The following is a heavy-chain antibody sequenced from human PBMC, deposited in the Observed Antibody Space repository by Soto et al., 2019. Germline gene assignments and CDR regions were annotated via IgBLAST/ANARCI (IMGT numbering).Heavy chain of an antibody. D-gene: IGHD3-16*02. Sequence: QVQLVQSEGEVRRPGASVKVSCKASGYSFTMYGITWVRQAPGQGLEWMGWISTYLGTTKYARKFQGRVTMTTDTSTRTAYMDLRTLRSDDTAVYYCARLIATSADYWGQGTLVTVSS. CDR1: GYSFTMYG. CDR3: ARLIATSADY. CDR2: ISTYLGTT. J-gene: IGHJ4*02. V-gene: IGHV1-18*01.